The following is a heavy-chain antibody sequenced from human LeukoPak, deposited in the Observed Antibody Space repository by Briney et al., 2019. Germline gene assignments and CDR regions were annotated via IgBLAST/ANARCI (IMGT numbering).Heavy chain of an antibody. V-gene: IGHV1-46*01. CDR1: GYTLTSYY. CDR3: ARDDYGSGSYWRYFDY. D-gene: IGHD3-10*01. J-gene: IGHJ4*02. CDR2: INPSGGST. Sequence: VASVKVSCKASGYTLTSYYMHWVRQAPGQGLEWMGIINPSGGSTSYAQKFQGRVTMTRDTSTSTVYMELSSLRSEDTAVYYCARDDYGSGSYWRYFDYWGQGTLVTVSS.